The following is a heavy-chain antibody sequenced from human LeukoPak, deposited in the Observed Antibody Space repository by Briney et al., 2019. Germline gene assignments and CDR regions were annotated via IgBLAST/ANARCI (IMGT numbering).Heavy chain of an antibody. D-gene: IGHD1-1*01. CDR1: GFTFDDHD. CDR2: IKWNGGST. CDR3: ARPHEGYAYFQN. V-gene: IGHV3-20*04. Sequence: GGSLRLSCAASGFTFDDHDMSWVRQAPGKGLEWVSGIKWNGGSTGYADSVKGRFTISRDNAKNSLYLQMNSLRAEDTALYYCARPHEGYAYFQNWGQGTLVTVSS. J-gene: IGHJ1*01.